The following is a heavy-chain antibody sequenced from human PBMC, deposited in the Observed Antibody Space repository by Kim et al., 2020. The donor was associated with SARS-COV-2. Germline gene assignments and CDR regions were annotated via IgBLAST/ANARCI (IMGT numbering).Heavy chain of an antibody. CDR1: GGSISSSSYY. CDR3: ARDPPSFRYFDWLSDY. V-gene: IGHV4-39*07. D-gene: IGHD3-9*01. J-gene: IGHJ4*02. Sequence: SETLSLTCTVSGGSISSSSYYWGWIRQPPGKGLEWIGSIYYSGSTYYNPSLKSRVTISVDTSKNQFSLKLSSVTAADTAVYYCARDPPSFRYFDWLSDYWGQGTLVTVSS. CDR2: IYYSGST.